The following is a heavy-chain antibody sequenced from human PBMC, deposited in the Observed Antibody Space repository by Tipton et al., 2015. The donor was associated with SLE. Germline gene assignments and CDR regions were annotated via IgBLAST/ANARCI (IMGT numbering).Heavy chain of an antibody. D-gene: IGHD6-25*01. CDR3: ARAYSSDNAFDI. CDR1: GGSISSSSYY. J-gene: IGHJ3*02. V-gene: IGHV4-39*07. CDR2: IYYSGST. Sequence: GLVKPSETLSLTCTVYGGSISSSSYYWGWIRQPPGKGLEWIGSIYYSGSTYYNPSLKSRVTISVDTSKNQFSLKLSSVTAADTAVYYCARAYSSDNAFDIWGQGTMVTVSS.